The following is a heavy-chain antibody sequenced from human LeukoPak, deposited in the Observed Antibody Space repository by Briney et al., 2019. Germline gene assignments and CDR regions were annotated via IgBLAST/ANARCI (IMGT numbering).Heavy chain of an antibody. CDR3: ARGTGAGGRGRLDS. CDR2: INPNSGGT. CDR1: GYTFTGYY. D-gene: IGHD6-13*01. J-gene: IGHJ4*02. V-gene: IGHV1-2*07. Sequence: GASVKVSCKASGYTFTGYYIHWVRQAPGQGLEWMGWINPNSGGTNYAHKFLGRVTMTRDTSISTAYMDLSGLRSDDTAVYFCARGTGAGGRGRLDSWGQGTLVTVSS.